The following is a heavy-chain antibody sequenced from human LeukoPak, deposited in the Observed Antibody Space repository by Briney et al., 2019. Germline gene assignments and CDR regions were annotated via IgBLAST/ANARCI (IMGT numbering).Heavy chain of an antibody. CDR3: ARGGYCSSTSCYARIAPGFDP. V-gene: IGHV4-34*01. Sequence: SETLSLTCAVYGGSFSGYYWSWIRQPPGKGLEWIGEINHSGSTNYNPSLKSRVTISVDTLKNQFSLKLSSVTAADTAVYYCARGGYCSSTSCYARIAPGFDPWGQGTLVTVSS. J-gene: IGHJ5*02. CDR2: INHSGST. CDR1: GGSFSGYY. D-gene: IGHD2-2*01.